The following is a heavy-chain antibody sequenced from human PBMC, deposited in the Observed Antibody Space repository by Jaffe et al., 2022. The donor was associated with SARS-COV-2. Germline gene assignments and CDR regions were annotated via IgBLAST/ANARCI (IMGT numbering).Heavy chain of an antibody. CDR2: ISAYNGNT. CDR3: ARNWDKYSSSWYEMDKGGYYYYGMDV. Sequence: QVQLVQSGAEVKKPGASVKVSCKASGYTFTSYGISWVRQAPGQGLEWMGWISAYNGNTNYAQKLQGRVTMTTDTSTSTAYMELRSLRSDDTAVYYCARNWDKYSSSWYEMDKGGYYYYGMDVWGQGTTVTVSS. CDR1: GYTFTSYG. J-gene: IGHJ6*02. V-gene: IGHV1-18*01. D-gene: IGHD6-13*01.